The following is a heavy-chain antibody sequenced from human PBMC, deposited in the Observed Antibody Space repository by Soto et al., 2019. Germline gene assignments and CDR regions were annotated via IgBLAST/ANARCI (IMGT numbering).Heavy chain of an antibody. CDR3: ARVYGPLYVDD. CDR1: GSTFPISG. CDR2: ISPYNGNT. Sequence: SCPSSGSTFPISGLSWVRQAPGQGLEWMGWISPYNGNTKYGQKLQGRVTMTTDTSTNTAYMELTSLRSDDTAVYYCARVYGPLYVDDWGQGTLVTCSS. D-gene: IGHD3-10*01. J-gene: IGHJ4*02. V-gene: IGHV1-18*01.